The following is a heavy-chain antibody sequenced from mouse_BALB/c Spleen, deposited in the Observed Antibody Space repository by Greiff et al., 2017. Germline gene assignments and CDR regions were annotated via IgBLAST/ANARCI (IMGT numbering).Heavy chain of an antibody. J-gene: IGHJ2*01. CDR2: IDPENGNT. CDR3: ARGSSLDY. CDR1: GFNIKDYY. V-gene: IGHV14-1*02. Sequence: EVQLQQSGAELVRPGALVKLSCKASGFNIKDYYMHWVKQRPEQGLEWIGWIDPENGNTIYDPKFQGKASITADTSSNTAYLQLSSLTSEDTAVYYCARGSSLDYWGQGTTLTVSA.